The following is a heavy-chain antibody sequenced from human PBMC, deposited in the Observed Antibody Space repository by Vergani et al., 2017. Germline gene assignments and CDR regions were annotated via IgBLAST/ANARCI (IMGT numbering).Heavy chain of an antibody. CDR2: ISAYNGNT. CDR3: ARDPVSWYSSSWYGVDY. J-gene: IGHJ4*02. D-gene: IGHD6-13*01. CDR1: GYTFTSYG. V-gene: IGHV1-18*01. Sequence: QVQLVQSGAEVKKPGASVKVSCKASGYTFTSYGISWVRQAPGQGLEWMGWISAYNGNTNYAQKLQGRVTMTTDTSTRTAYMELRSLRSDDTAVYYCARDPVSWYSSSWYGVDYWGQGTLVTVSS.